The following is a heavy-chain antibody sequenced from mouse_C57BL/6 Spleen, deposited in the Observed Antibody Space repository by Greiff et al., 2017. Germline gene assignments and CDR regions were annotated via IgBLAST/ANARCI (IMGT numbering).Heavy chain of an antibody. D-gene: IGHD1-1*01. CDR2: ILPGSGST. Sequence: QVQLQQSGAELMKPGASVKLSCKATGYTFTGYWIEWVKQRPGHGLEWIGEILPGSGSTTYNEKFKGKATFTADTSSNTAYMQLSSLTTEDSAIYYCARYYYGSSSFAYWGQGTLVTVSA. CDR3: ARYYYGSSSFAY. J-gene: IGHJ3*01. CDR1: GYTFTGYW. V-gene: IGHV1-9*01.